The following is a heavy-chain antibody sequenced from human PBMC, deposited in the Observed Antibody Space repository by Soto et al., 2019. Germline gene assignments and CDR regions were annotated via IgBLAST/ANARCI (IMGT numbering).Heavy chain of an antibody. CDR1: GGSISSGGYY. V-gene: IGHV4-31*03. Sequence: QVQLQESGPGLVQPSQTLSLTCTVSGGSISSGGYYWSWIRQHPVTGLEWIGHISYSGRTYYNTSLKSRDTISVDTSRNQFSLIVNSVTAADTAVYYCARGVLHWGQGTLVTVSS. J-gene: IGHJ4*01. CDR3: ARGVLH. CDR2: ISYSGRT.